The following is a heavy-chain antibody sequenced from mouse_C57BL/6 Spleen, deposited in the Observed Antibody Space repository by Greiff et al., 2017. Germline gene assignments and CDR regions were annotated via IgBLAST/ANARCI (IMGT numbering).Heavy chain of an antibody. CDR3: ARYFPIDRFAY. V-gene: IGHV5-17*01. CDR2: ISSGRSTI. J-gene: IGHJ3*01. Sequence: EVKLMESGGGLVQPGGSLKISCAASGFTFSDYGMHWVRQAPEKGLEWVAYISSGRSTIYYADTMKGRFTISRDTAKNTLFLQMTRLRSEDTAMYYCARYFPIDRFAYWGQGTLVTVSA. CDR1: GFTFSDYG.